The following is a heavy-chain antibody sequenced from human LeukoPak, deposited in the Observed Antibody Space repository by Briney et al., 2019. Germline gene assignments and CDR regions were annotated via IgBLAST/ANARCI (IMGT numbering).Heavy chain of an antibody. CDR2: TWDDGTSK. CDR3: ARDRPYGDYVGGFDS. V-gene: IGHV3-33*01. CDR1: GFTLSDYA. Sequence: GGSLRLSCAASGFTLSDYAMHWVRQAPGKGLEWVAVTWDDGTSKNYADSVKGRFTISRDTSKKTIYLQMNSLRAEDTAVHYCARDRPYGDYVGGFDSWGQGTLVTVSS. J-gene: IGHJ4*02. D-gene: IGHD4-17*01.